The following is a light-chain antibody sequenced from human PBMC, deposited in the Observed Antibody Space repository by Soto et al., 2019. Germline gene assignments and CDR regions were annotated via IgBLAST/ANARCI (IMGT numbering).Light chain of an antibody. CDR2: KAS. V-gene: IGKV1-5*03. Sequence: DIQMTQSPSTLSGSVGDRVTITCRASQSISSWLAWYQQKPGKAPKLLIYKASSLESGVPSRFSGSGSGTEFTLTISSLQPDDFATYYCQQYNSYSTFGQGTK. CDR3: QQYNSYST. CDR1: QSISSW. J-gene: IGKJ1*01.